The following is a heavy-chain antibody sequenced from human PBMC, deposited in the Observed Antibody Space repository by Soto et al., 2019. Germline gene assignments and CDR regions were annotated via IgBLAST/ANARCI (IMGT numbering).Heavy chain of an antibody. D-gene: IGHD1-7*01. CDR3: ARDTWNSY. V-gene: IGHV3-74*01. Sequence: EVQLVESGGGLVQPGGSVRLSCAASGFTFSSYWMHWVRQAPGKGLMWVSRIHNDGSTTRYADSVKGRFPISRDNAKNTLYLQMSSLRVEDTAVYYCARDTWNSYWGQGTLVTVSS. CDR2: IHNDGSTT. CDR1: GFTFSSYW. J-gene: IGHJ4*01.